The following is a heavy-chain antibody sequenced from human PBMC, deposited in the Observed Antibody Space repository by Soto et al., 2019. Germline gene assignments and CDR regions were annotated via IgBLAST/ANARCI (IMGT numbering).Heavy chain of an antibody. CDR3: ASWDDFSSGYSGDAFDI. V-gene: IGHV3-7*03. J-gene: IGHJ3*02. CDR2: IKQDGSEK. D-gene: IGHD3-3*01. Sequence: GGSLRLACAASGFTFSSYWMRWVRPAHGKWLEWVANIKQDGSEKYYVDSVKGRFTISRDNAKNSLYLQMNSLRAEDTAVYYCASWDDFSSGYSGDAFDIWGQGTMVTVS. CDR1: GFTFSSYW.